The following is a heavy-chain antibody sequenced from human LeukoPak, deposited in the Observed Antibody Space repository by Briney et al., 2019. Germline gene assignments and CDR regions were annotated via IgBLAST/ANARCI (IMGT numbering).Heavy chain of an antibody. V-gene: IGHV4-59*08. J-gene: IGHJ5*02. Sequence: SETLSLTCTVSGGSISSYYWSWIRQLPGKGLEWIGYIYYSGSTNYNPSLKSRVTISVDTSKNQFSLKLSSVTAADTAVYYCARFLRAEGWFDPWGQGTLVTVSS. CDR3: ARFLRAEGWFDP. CDR2: IYYSGST. D-gene: IGHD2/OR15-2a*01. CDR1: GGSISSYY.